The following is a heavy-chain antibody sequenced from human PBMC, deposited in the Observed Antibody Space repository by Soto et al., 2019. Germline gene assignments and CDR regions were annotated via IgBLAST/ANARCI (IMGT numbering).Heavy chain of an antibody. CDR2: ISGSGGST. J-gene: IGHJ5*02. CDR1: GFTSSSYA. D-gene: IGHD3-10*01. Sequence: GGSLRLSCAGSGFTSSSYAMTWVRQAPGKGLEWVSAISGSGGSTYYADSVKGRFTISRDNSKNTLYLQMNSLRAEDTAVYYCAKGHYGSGSQKFDPWGQGTLVTVSS. CDR3: AKGHYGSGSQKFDP. V-gene: IGHV3-23*01.